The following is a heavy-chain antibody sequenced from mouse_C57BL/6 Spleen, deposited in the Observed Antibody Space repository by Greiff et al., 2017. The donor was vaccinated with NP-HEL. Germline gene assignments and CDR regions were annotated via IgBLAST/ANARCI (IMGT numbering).Heavy chain of an antibody. V-gene: IGHV1-82*01. D-gene: IGHD1-1*01. Sequence: VQLQQSGPELVKPGASVKISCKASGYAFSSSWMNWVKQRPGKGLEWIGRIYPGDGDTNYNGKFKGKATLTADKSSSTAYMQLSSQTSEDSAVYFCARELYYGSSSFADWGQGTLVTVSA. CDR1: GYAFSSSW. CDR3: ARELYYGSSSFAD. CDR2: IYPGDGDT. J-gene: IGHJ3*01.